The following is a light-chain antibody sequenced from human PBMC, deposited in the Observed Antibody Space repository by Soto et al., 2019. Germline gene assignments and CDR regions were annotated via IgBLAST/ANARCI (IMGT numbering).Light chain of an antibody. J-gene: IGLJ2*01. Sequence: QPVLTQPPSVSGAPGQRVTISCTGSSSSVGAGYDVHWYQQLPGTAPKLLINGNTNRPSGVPDRFSGSRSGTSASLAITGLQAEDEADYYCQSFDISLSVVVFGGGTKVTVL. CDR2: GNT. V-gene: IGLV1-40*01. CDR1: SSSVGAGYD. CDR3: QSFDISLSVVV.